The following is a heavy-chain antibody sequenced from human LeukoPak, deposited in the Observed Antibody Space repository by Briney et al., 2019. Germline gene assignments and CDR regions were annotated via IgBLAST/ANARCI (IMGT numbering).Heavy chain of an antibody. V-gene: IGHV3-74*01. CDR3: GRGGNGIDI. CDR1: GLTFSHYL. J-gene: IGHJ3*02. D-gene: IGHD2-8*01. Sequence: GGSLRLSCAASGLTFSHYLMHWVRQAPGKGLVWVSRTNSDESNTNSYADSVKGRFIISRDTAKNTLHLLMNSLRAEDTAVYFCGRGGNGIDIRGQGTTVIVTS. CDR2: TNSDESNT.